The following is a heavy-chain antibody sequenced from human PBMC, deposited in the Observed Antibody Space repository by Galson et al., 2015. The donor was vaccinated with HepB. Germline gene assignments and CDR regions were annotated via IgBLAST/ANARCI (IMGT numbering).Heavy chain of an antibody. V-gene: IGHV3-30*04. Sequence: SLRLSCAASGFTFSSYAMHWVRQAPGKGLEWVAVISYDGSNKYHADSVKGRFTISRDNSKNTLYLQMNSLRAEDTAVYYCARELTDSSGFDYWGQGTLVTVSS. D-gene: IGHD3-22*01. CDR2: ISYDGSNK. CDR3: ARELTDSSGFDY. J-gene: IGHJ4*02. CDR1: GFTFSSYA.